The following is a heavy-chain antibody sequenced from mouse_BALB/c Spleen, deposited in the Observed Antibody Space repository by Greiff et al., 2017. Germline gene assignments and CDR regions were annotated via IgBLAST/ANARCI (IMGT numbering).Heavy chain of an antibody. Sequence: VKVVESGPGLVAPSQSLSITCTVSGFSLTSYGVHWVRQPPGKGLEWLGVIWAGGSTNYNSALMSRLSISKDNSKSQVFLKMNSLQTDDTAMYYCARDGGLRGFAYWGQGTLVTVSA. CDR2: IWAGGST. J-gene: IGHJ3*01. V-gene: IGHV2-9*02. D-gene: IGHD3-1*01. CDR3: ARDGGLRGFAY. CDR1: GFSLTSYG.